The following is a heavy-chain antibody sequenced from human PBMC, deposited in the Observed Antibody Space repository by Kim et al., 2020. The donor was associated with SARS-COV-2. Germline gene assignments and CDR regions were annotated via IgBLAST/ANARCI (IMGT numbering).Heavy chain of an antibody. Sequence: NYAQKFHGTIPLAADESPSTAYMELSSLRSEDTAVYYCATSPEVGASFDYWGQGTLVTVSS. CDR3: ATSPEVGASFDY. J-gene: IGHJ4*02. V-gene: IGHV1-69*01. D-gene: IGHD1-26*01.